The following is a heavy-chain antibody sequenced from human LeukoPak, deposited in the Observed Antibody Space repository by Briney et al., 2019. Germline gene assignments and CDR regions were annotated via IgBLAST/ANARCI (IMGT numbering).Heavy chain of an antibody. V-gene: IGHV1-18*04. CDR2: ISTYNDYT. Sequence: GASVKVSCKASGYTFTSYAISWVRQAPGQGLEWMGWISTYNDYTNYAQKLQGRVTMTTDTSTSTAYMELRSLRSDDTAVYYCARLEVAMVRGVYYYYYGMDVWGQGTTVTVSS. CDR1: GYTFTSYA. J-gene: IGHJ6*02. D-gene: IGHD3-10*01. CDR3: ARLEVAMVRGVYYYYYGMDV.